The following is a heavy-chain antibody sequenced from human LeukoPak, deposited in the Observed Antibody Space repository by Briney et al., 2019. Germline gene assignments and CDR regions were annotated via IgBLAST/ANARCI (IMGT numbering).Heavy chain of an antibody. Sequence: SETLSLTCAVYGGSFSGYYWSCIRQPPGKGLERIGEINHSGSTNYNPSLKSRVTISVDTSKNQFSLMLSSVTAADTAVFYCARGAFASGYCSGGSCQRNYGMDIWGQGTTVTVSS. J-gene: IGHJ6*02. D-gene: IGHD2-15*01. CDR1: GGSFSGYY. CDR3: ARGAFASGYCSGGSCQRNYGMDI. V-gene: IGHV4-34*01. CDR2: INHSGST.